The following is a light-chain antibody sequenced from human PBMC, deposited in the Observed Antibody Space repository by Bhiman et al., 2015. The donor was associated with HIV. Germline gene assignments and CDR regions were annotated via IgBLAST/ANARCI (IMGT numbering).Light chain of an antibody. CDR3: GTWDSSLSAGV. J-gene: IGLJ3*02. CDR1: SSNIGNNY. CDR2: ENN. Sequence: QSVLTQPPSVSAAPGQKVTISCSGSSSNIGNNYVSWYQQLPRTAPKLLIYENNKRPSGIPDRFSGSKSATSATLGITGLQTGDEADYYCGTWDSSLSAGVFGGGTQLTVL. V-gene: IGLV1-51*02.